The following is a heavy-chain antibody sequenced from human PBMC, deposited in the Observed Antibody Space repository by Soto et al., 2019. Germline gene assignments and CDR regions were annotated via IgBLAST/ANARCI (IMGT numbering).Heavy chain of an antibody. CDR1: GFAFSSYW. Sequence: EVQLVESGGGLVQPGGSLRLSCAVSGFAFSSYWMHWVRQTPGKGLVWVSRINSDGTSTAYADAVKGRFTISRDNAKDTLYLEMNGLRAEDTAVYYCARDGWDLEWLLRVYSYVDVWGKGTTVTVSS. J-gene: IGHJ6*03. D-gene: IGHD3-3*01. CDR2: INSDGTST. V-gene: IGHV3-74*01. CDR3: ARDGWDLEWLLRVYSYVDV.